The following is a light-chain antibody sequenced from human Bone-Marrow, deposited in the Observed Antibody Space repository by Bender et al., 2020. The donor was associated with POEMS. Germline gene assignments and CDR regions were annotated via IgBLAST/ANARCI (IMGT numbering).Light chain of an antibody. CDR2: EDN. V-gene: IGLV6-57*01. CDR3: QSYGYSDYV. J-gene: IGLJ1*01. Sequence: NFMLTQPHSVSASPGKTVTISCTRSSGSIASNYVHWYQQRPGSSPTIVIYEDNQRPSGVPDRFSGSIDSSSNSASLTISGLKTEDEADYYCQSYGYSDYVFGSGIRVTVL. CDR1: SGSIASNY.